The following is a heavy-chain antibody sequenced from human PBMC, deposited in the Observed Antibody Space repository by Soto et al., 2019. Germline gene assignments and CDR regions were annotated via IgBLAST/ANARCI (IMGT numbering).Heavy chain of an antibody. D-gene: IGHD3-10*01. CDR1: GFTFSGSA. V-gene: IGHV3-73*01. Sequence: PGGSLRLSCAASGFTFSGSAMHWVRQASGKGLEWVGRIRSKANSYATAYAASVKGRFTISRDDSKNTAYLQMNSLKTEDTAVYYCTRPYYGSGSYSYYFDYWGQGTLVTVSS. CDR2: IRSKANSYAT. CDR3: TRPYYGSGSYSYYFDY. J-gene: IGHJ4*02.